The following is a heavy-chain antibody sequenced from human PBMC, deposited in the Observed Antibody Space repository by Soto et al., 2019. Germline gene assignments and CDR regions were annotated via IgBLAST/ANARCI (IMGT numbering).Heavy chain of an antibody. J-gene: IGHJ4*02. Sequence: QVQLVESGGGLVKPGGSLRLSCAASGFTFSDYYMSWIHQGPGKGLEWVSYISSRSSTIFYADSVKGRFTISRDNVKNSLYLQMNSLRAEDTAVYYCASGTNGAFFVYWGQGILVTVSS. CDR2: ISSRSSTI. CDR1: GFTFSDYY. CDR3: ASGTNGAFFVY. D-gene: IGHD2-8*01. V-gene: IGHV3-11*01.